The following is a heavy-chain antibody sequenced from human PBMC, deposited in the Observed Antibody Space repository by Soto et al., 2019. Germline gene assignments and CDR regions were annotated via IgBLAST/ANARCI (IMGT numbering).Heavy chain of an antibody. CDR3: ARDRRWFGSGYGMDV. V-gene: IGHV3-30-3*01. J-gene: IGHJ6*02. Sequence: QVQLVESGGGVVQPGRSLRLSCAASGFTFSSYAMHWVRQAPGKGLEWVAVISYDGSNKYYADSVKGRFTISRDNSKNTLYLQMNSLRAEDTAVYYCARDRRWFGSGYGMDVWGQGTTVTVSS. CDR1: GFTFSSYA. CDR2: ISYDGSNK. D-gene: IGHD3-10*01.